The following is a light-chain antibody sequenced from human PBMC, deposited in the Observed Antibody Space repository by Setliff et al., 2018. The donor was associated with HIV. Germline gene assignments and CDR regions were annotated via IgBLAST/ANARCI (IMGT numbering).Light chain of an antibody. V-gene: IGLV2-14*01. J-gene: IGLJ1*01. Sequence: QSVLTQPASVSGSPGQSITISCTGTSSDVGGYSHVSWYQQHPGKAPKLIIYEVRHRPSGVSNRFSGAKSGNTASLTISGLQAEDEADYYCSSYAITNTLPFGTGTKVTVL. CDR3: SSYAITNTLP. CDR1: SSDVGGYSH. CDR2: EVR.